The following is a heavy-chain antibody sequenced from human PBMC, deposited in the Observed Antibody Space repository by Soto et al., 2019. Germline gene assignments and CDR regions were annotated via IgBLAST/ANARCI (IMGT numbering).Heavy chain of an antibody. J-gene: IGHJ4*02. V-gene: IGHV5-10-1*01. CDR3: ARQPNTYYYDSSGARGGDY. Sequence: PGESLKISCKGSGYSFTSYWISWVRQMPGKGLEWMGRIDPSDSYTNYSPSFQGHVTISADKSISTAYLQWSSLKASDTAMYYCARQPNTYYYDSSGARGGDYWGKGTLVTVSS. CDR2: IDPSDSYT. CDR1: GYSFTSYW. D-gene: IGHD3-22*01.